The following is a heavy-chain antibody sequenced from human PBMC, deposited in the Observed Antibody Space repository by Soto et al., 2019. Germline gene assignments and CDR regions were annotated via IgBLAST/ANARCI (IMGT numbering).Heavy chain of an antibody. CDR2: IWYDGSNK. Sequence: GGSLRLSCAASGFTFSSYGMHWVRQAPGKGLEWVAVIWYDGSNKYYADSVKGRFTISRDNSKNTLYLQTNSLRAEDTAVYYCARDQQWLVRFYFDFWGQGTLVTVSS. V-gene: IGHV3-33*01. D-gene: IGHD6-19*01. J-gene: IGHJ4*02. CDR3: ARDQQWLVRFYFDF. CDR1: GFTFSSYG.